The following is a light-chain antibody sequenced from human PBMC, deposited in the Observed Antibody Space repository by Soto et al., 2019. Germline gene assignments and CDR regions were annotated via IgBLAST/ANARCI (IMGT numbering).Light chain of an antibody. CDR3: QHYNYWPYT. Sequence: EIVMTHSPATLSVSPCERATLSCSASQSVSSSYLAWYQQKPGQAPRLLIYGASSRATGIPDRFSGSGSGTDFTLTISSLQSEDFAVYYCQHYNYWPYTFGQGTKVDIK. J-gene: IGKJ2*01. V-gene: IGKV3D-15*01. CDR2: GAS. CDR1: QSVSSSY.